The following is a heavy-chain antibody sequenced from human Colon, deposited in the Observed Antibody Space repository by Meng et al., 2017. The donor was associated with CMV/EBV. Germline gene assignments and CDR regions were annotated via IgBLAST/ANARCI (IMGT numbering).Heavy chain of an antibody. Sequence: GESLKISCGASGFTFSSHAMNWVRQAPGKGLEWVSEVNGGGSDTYYADSVKGRFTISRDNSKNTLYLQMNSLRAEDTAVYYCARDPTQMKVRYFDWLLYRYYGMDVWGQGTTVTVSS. D-gene: IGHD3-9*01. CDR1: GFTFSSHA. J-gene: IGHJ6*02. V-gene: IGHV3-23*01. CDR3: ARDPTQMKVRYFDWLLYRYYGMDV. CDR2: VNGGGSDT.